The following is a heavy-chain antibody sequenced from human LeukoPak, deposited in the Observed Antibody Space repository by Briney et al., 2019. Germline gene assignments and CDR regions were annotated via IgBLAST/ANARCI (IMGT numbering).Heavy chain of an antibody. J-gene: IGHJ4*02. V-gene: IGHV7-4-1*02. CDR2: INTNTGNP. CDR1: GYTFTSYA. CDR3: ARDHYDILTGSDDY. D-gene: IGHD3-9*01. Sequence: ASVKVSCKASGYTFTSYAMNWVRQAPGQGLEWMGWINTNTGNPTYAQGFTGRFVFSLDTSVSTAYLQISSLKPEDTAVYYCARDHYDILTGSDDYWGQGTLVTVSS.